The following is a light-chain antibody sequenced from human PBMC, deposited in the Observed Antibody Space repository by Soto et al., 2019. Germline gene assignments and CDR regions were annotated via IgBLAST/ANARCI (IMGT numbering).Light chain of an antibody. CDR3: QQRSNWPGIT. Sequence: EIVLTQSPSTLSLSPGERATLPCSASQSVSSYLAWYQQKPGQAPRLLIYDASNRATGIPARFSGSGSGTDFTLTISSLEPEDFAVYYCQQRSNWPGITFGQGTRLEIK. J-gene: IGKJ5*01. V-gene: IGKV3-11*01. CDR2: DAS. CDR1: QSVSSY.